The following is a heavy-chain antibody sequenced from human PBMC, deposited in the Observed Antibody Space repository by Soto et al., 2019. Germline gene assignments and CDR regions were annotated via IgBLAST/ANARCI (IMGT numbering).Heavy chain of an antibody. V-gene: IGHV4-39*01. D-gene: IGHD6-13*01. CDR1: GGSISSSSY. Sequence: PSETLSLTCTVSGGSISSSSYWGWIRQPPGKRLEWIGSIYSIGSTYYNPSLKSRVTISVDTSKNQFSLKLSSVTAADTAVYYCRRSSRYSTDVWGQGTTVTVSS. CDR3: RRSSRYSTDV. CDR2: IYSIGST. J-gene: IGHJ6*02.